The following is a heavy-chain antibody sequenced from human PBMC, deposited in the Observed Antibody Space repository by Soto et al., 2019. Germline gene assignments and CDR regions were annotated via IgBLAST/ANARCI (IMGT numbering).Heavy chain of an antibody. Sequence: EVQLVESGGDLVQPGGSLRLSCAVSGFTFSHYWMTWVRQAPGKGLEWVANIKEDGTEENYVASVKGRFTISSDNANNSLSLQMHSLRPDETAAYDHARCCSEVDYCGQGTLVVVSS. V-gene: IGHV3-7*01. D-gene: IGHD2-15*01. CDR2: IKEDGTEE. CDR1: GFTFSHYW. J-gene: IGHJ4*02. CDR3: ARCCSEVDY.